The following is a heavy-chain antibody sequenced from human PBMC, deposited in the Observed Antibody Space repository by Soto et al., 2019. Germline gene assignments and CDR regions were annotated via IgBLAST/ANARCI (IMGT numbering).Heavy chain of an antibody. Sequence: GESLKISCKGSGYSFTSYWIGWVRQMPGKGLEWMGIIYPGDSDTRYSPSFQGQVTISADKSISTAYLQWSSLKASDTAMYYCARAKYCDFWSDYYPFGYWGQGTLVTVSS. D-gene: IGHD3-3*01. CDR1: GYSFTSYW. CDR2: IYPGDSDT. CDR3: ARAKYCDFWSDYYPFGY. J-gene: IGHJ4*02. V-gene: IGHV5-51*01.